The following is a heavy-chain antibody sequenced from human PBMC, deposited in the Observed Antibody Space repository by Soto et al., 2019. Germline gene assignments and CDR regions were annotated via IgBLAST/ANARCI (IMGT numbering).Heavy chain of an antibody. J-gene: IGHJ6*02. CDR1: GYTFTSYY. D-gene: IGHD3-3*01. Sequence: ASVKVSCKASGYTFTSYYMHWVRQAPGQGLEWMGIINPGGGSTSYAQKFQGRVTMTRDTSTSTVYMELSSLRSEDTAVYYCARDQGDFWSGYYDGYGMDVWGQGTTVTVSS. CDR2: INPGGGST. CDR3: ARDQGDFWSGYYDGYGMDV. V-gene: IGHV1-46*01.